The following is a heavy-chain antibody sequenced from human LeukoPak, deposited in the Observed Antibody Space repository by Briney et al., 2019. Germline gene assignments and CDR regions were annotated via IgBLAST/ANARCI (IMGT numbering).Heavy chain of an antibody. CDR1: GFTFSSYG. CDR3: ARDLSIAAAHNAPAGNY. J-gene: IGHJ4*02. Sequence: GGSLRLSCAASGFTFSSYGMHWVRQAPGKGLEWVAIIWSDGSNKYHADSVKGRFTISRDNSKNTLYLQMNSLRAEDTAVYYCARDLSIAAAHNAPAGNYWGQGTLVTVSS. CDR2: IWSDGSNK. V-gene: IGHV3-30*02. D-gene: IGHD6-13*01.